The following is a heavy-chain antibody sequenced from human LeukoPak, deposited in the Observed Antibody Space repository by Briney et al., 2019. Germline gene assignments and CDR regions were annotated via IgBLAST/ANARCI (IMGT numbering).Heavy chain of an antibody. J-gene: IGHJ4*02. Sequence: PGGSLRLSCAASGFTFSSYAMSWVRQAPGKGLEWVSAISGSRGSTYYADSVKGRFTISRDNSKNTLYLQMNSLRAEDTAVYYCAKDHDYRREYYFDYWGQGTLVTVSS. CDR1: GFTFSSYA. D-gene: IGHD4-11*01. CDR3: AKDHDYRREYYFDY. V-gene: IGHV3-23*01. CDR2: ISGSRGST.